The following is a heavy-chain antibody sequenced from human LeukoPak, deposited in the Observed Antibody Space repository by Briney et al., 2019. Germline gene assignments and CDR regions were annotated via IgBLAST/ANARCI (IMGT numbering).Heavy chain of an antibody. D-gene: IGHD1-7*01. J-gene: IGHJ4*02. CDR2: IKEDGSEK. Sequence: PGGSLRLSCAASGFSFSSYWISWVRQAPGKGLEWVANIKEDGSEKDYADIVKGRFTISRDNAEKSVFLQMHTLRAEDTAVYYCARDGTGGYFDHWGQGTLVTVSP. CDR1: GFSFSSYW. CDR3: ARDGTGGYFDH. V-gene: IGHV3-7*04.